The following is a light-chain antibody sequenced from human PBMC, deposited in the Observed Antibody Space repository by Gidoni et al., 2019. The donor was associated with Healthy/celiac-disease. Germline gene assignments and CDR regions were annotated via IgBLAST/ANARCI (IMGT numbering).Light chain of an antibody. CDR2: QDS. CDR1: KLGDKY. V-gene: IGLV3-1*01. CDR3: QAWDSSTFWV. J-gene: IGLJ3*02. Sequence: SYELTQPPSLSVSPGQTASITCSGDKLGDKYACWYQQTPGQSPVLVIYQDSKRPSGIPERFSGSNSGNTATLTISGTQAMDEADYYCQAWDSSTFWVFGGGTKLTVL.